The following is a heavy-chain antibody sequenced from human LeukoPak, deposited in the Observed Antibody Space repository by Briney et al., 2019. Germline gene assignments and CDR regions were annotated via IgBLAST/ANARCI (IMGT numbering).Heavy chain of an antibody. CDR1: GYTFTDYY. Sequence: GASVKVSCKASGYTFTDYYIHWVRQAPGQGLEWMGWIDPKSGGTSFAQKFQGSVTMTRDTPISTAYIELSRLKYDDTAVYYCARGSGFQYRGITTNYYMDVWGKGTTVTVSS. V-gene: IGHV1-2*02. CDR3: ARGSGFQYRGITTNYYMDV. D-gene: IGHD3-22*01. CDR2: IDPKSGGT. J-gene: IGHJ6*03.